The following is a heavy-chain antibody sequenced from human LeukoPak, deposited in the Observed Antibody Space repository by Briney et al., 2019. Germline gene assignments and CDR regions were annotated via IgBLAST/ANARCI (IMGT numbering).Heavy chain of an antibody. Sequence: GGSLRLSCAASGFTFSAYSMNWVRQAPGKGLEWVSSISGSSSYMFYADSVKGRFTISRDNAKNSLYLQMNSLRAEDTAVYYCAKAYYDSSGYSYYFDYWGQGTLVTVSS. CDR2: ISGSSSYM. D-gene: IGHD3-22*01. J-gene: IGHJ4*02. CDR1: GFTFSAYS. V-gene: IGHV3-21*01. CDR3: AKAYYDSSGYSYYFDY.